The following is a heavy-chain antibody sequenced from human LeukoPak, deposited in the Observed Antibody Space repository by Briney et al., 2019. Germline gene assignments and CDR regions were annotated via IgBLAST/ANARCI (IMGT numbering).Heavy chain of an antibody. J-gene: IGHJ4*02. Sequence: PGGSLSLSCAAYGFTFDDYAMHWVRQAPGKGLEWVSGISWNSGSIGYADSVKGQFTISRDNAKNSLYLQMNSLRAEDMALYYCAKDSGSFPSHFDYWGQGTLVTVSS. CDR1: GFTFDDYA. CDR3: AKDSGSFPSHFDY. D-gene: IGHD1-26*01. V-gene: IGHV3-9*03. CDR2: ISWNSGSI.